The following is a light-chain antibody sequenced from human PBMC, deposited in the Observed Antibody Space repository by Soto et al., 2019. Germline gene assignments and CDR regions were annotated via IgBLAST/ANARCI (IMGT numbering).Light chain of an antibody. V-gene: IGKV3D-15*01. Sequence: EIVMTQSPSTLSASLGERATLSCRASQSVSTRLAWYQQKPGQPPSLLIYGTSTMESGVPSRFSGSGSGTEFTLTISSLQSEDFAAYYCQQYNSYSLTFGEGTKVDIK. CDR3: QQYNSYSLT. J-gene: IGKJ4*01. CDR1: QSVSTR. CDR2: GTS.